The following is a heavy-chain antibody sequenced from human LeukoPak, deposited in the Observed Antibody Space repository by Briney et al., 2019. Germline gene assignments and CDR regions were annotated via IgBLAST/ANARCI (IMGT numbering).Heavy chain of an antibody. V-gene: IGHV1-18*01. J-gene: IGHJ5*02. Sequence: GASVKVSCKASGYTFTSYGISWVRQAPGQGLEWMGWISAYNGNTNYAQKLQGRVAMTTDTSTSTAYMELRSLRSHDTAVCDCVREDSSGWYPNSFDPWGQGTLVTVSS. CDR3: VREDSSGWYPNSFDP. D-gene: IGHD6-19*01. CDR1: GYTFTSYG. CDR2: ISAYNGNT.